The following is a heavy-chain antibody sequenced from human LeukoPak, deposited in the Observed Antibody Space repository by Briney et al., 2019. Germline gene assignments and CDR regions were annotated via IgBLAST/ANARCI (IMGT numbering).Heavy chain of an antibody. Sequence: GGSLRLSCAASGFTFSSYGMHWFRQAPGKGLEWVAFIRYDGSNKYYADSVKGRFTISRDNSKNTLYLQMNSLRAEDTAVYYCAKELSSSWYGDDAFDIWGQGTMVTVSS. CDR2: IRYDGSNK. CDR3: AKELSSSWYGDDAFDI. D-gene: IGHD6-13*01. J-gene: IGHJ3*02. CDR1: GFTFSSYG. V-gene: IGHV3-30*02.